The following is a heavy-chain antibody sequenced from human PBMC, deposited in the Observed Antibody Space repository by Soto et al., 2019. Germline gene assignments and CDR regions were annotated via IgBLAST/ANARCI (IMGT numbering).Heavy chain of an antibody. CDR3: TRAERFPRSWFDP. CDR1: GDAIYIGGYY. J-gene: IGHJ5*02. V-gene: IGHV4-31*03. Sequence: PSETLSLTCTVSGDAIYIGGYYWTWIRRHPGKGLEWIGYIYHTGKTYYNPSLESRVTMSVDTSKNQFSLKLASVTAADTAVYYCTRAERFPRSWFDPWGQGTQVTVSS. D-gene: IGHD3-10*01. CDR2: IYHTGKT.